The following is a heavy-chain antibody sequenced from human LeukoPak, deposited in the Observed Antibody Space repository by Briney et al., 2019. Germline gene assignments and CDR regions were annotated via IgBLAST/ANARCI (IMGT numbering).Heavy chain of an antibody. CDR1: GGSISSSSYY. CDR2: IYYSGST. D-gene: IGHD6-13*01. CDR3: ARDLRSAVGYFDY. Sequence: PSETLSLTCTVSGGSISSSSYYWGWIRQPPGKGLEWIGSIYYSGSTYYNPSLKSRVTISVDTSKNQFSLKLSSVTAADTAVYYCARDLRSAVGYFDYWGQGALVTVSS. V-gene: IGHV4-39*07. J-gene: IGHJ4*02.